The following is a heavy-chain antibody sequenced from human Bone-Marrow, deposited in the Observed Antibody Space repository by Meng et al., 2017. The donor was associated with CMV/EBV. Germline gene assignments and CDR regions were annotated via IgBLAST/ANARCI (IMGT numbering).Heavy chain of an antibody. Sequence: SETLSLTCTVSGGSISSSSYYWGWIRQPPGKGLEWIGSIYYSGSTYYNPSLKSRVTISVDTSKNQFSLKLSSVTAADTAVYYCARAVGKGYCSSTSCYLRAFDIWGPRTMVTVSS. D-gene: IGHD2-2*01. CDR3: ARAVGKGYCSSTSCYLRAFDI. CDR1: GGSISSSSYY. CDR2: IYYSGST. J-gene: IGHJ3*02. V-gene: IGHV4-39*07.